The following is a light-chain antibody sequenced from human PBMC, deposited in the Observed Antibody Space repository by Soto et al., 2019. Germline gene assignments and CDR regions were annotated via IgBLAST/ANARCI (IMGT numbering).Light chain of an antibody. V-gene: IGKV3-20*01. CDR2: GAS. CDR1: QSVSSSY. Sequence: EIVLTQSPGTLSLSPGERATLSCRASQSVSSSYLAWYQQKPGQAPRLLIYGASSRATGIPDRFSGRGSGTDFTHTISRLEPEDFAVYYCQQYGSSPSMYTCCQGTKREIK. J-gene: IGKJ2*01. CDR3: QQYGSSPSMYT.